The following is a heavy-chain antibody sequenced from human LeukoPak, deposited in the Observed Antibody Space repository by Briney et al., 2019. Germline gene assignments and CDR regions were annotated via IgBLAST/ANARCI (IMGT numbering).Heavy chain of an antibody. CDR1: GFTFSDYW. Sequence: GGSLRLSCAASGFTFSDYWIHWVRQAPGKGLVWVSRINTDGSITNYADSVKGRFSISRDNAKNTLYLQMSSLRAEDTAVYYCARDRGPRTGFMVRGAYDYWGQGTLVTVSS. V-gene: IGHV3-74*01. D-gene: IGHD3-10*01. J-gene: IGHJ4*02. CDR3: ARDRGPRTGFMVRGAYDY. CDR2: INTDGSIT.